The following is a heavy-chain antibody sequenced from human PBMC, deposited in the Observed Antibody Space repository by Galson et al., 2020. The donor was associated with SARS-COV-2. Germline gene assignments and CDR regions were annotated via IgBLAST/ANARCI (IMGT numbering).Heavy chain of an antibody. D-gene: IGHD2-2*01. Sequence: VSVKVSCDASGYTFTTYAMNWVRKAPGQGLEWMGWINTNTGNPTYAQDFTGRFVFSLDTSVSTAYLEISSLKPEDTAVYYCARDRIVAPSAYFDSWGQGTPFTVSS. V-gene: IGHV7-4-1*02. CDR1: GYTFTTYA. CDR2: INTNTGNP. J-gene: IGHJ4*02. CDR3: ARDRIVAPSAYFDS.